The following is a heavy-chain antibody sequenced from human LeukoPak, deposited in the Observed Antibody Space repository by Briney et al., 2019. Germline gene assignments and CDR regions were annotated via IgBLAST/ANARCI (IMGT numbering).Heavy chain of an antibody. CDR2: ISSTGSDM. V-gene: IGHV3-21*04. D-gene: IGHD1-26*01. CDR3: ARDPYRFAFDI. Sequence: GGSLRLSCAASGFTLNTYSMNWVRQAPGKGLEWVSSISSTGSDMYYVDSVKGRFTISRDNAKNSLFLQVNSLRAEDTAVYYCARDPYRFAFDIWGQGTVVLVSS. CDR1: GFTLNTYS. J-gene: IGHJ3*02.